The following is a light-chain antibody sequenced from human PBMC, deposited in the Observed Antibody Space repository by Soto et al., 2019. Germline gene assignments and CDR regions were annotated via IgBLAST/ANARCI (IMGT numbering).Light chain of an antibody. CDR1: SSDVGGYNF. J-gene: IGLJ1*01. CDR2: DVS. Sequence: QSALTQPPSASGSPGHSVTISCTGTSSDVGGYNFVSWYQHHPGKAPKLMIYDVSVRPSGVPDRFSGSKSGNTASLTVSGLQAEDEADYYCSSYAGSNIRYVFGTGTKVTVL. V-gene: IGLV2-8*01. CDR3: SSYAGSNIRYV.